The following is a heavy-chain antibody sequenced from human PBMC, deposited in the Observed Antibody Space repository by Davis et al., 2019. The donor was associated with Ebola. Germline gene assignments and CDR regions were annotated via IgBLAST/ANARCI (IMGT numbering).Heavy chain of an antibody. CDR2: IIPIFGTA. D-gene: IGHD1-26*01. J-gene: IGHJ4*02. CDR3: ARGHTGLGSYLYFDY. CDR1: GCTFSSYA. V-gene: IGHV1-69*13. Sequence: AASVKVSCKASGCTFSSYAISWVRQAPGQGLEWMGGIIPIFGTANYAQKFQGRVTITADESTSTAYMELSSLRSEDTAVYYCARGHTGLGSYLYFDYWGQGTLVTVSS.